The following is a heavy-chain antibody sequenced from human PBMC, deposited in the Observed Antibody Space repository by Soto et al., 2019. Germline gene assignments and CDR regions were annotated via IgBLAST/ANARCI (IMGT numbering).Heavy chain of an antibody. V-gene: IGHV1-69*08. CDR2: TIPILDVA. D-gene: IGHD5-12*01. CDR3: ARDSPIGSTSSGYAAIDS. Sequence: QVQLVQSGAEVKKPGSSVKVSCKASGGTFSTSTFTWVRQAPGQGLEWMGRTIPILDVAGYAQDFQGRVTITADKSTSPAYMELTSLTSKDTAVYYCARDSPIGSTSSGYAAIDSWGQGPQFTVSS. J-gene: IGHJ4*02. CDR1: GGTFSTST.